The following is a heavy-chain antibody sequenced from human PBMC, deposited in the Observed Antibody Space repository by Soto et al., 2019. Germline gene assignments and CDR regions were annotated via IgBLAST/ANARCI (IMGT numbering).Heavy chain of an antibody. J-gene: IGHJ3*02. CDR3: ARGGGVGVAGSAAFEM. V-gene: IGHV1-2*02. Sequence: QLHLVQSGAVVKKPGASVTVSCSASGYPVTAYYMHWVRQAPGRGLEWMGGINPAPGAAKYTQTFQGRVTMTRDTPTSTVCKELSGLTSEDTAVFYCARGGGVGVAGSAAFEMWGQGTLVTVSS. CDR2: INPAPGAA. CDR1: GYPVTAYY. D-gene: IGHD3-3*01.